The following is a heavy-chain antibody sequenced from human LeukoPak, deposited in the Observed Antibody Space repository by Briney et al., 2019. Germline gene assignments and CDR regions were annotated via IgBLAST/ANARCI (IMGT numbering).Heavy chain of an antibody. D-gene: IGHD3-10*01. J-gene: IGHJ3*02. Sequence: ASVKVSCKASGYTFTSYAMNWVRQAPGQGLEWMGWINTNTGNPTYAQGFTGRFVSSLDTSVSTAYPQISSLKAEDTAVYYCASPRLGFRVGDAFDIWGQGTMVTVSS. V-gene: IGHV7-4-1*02. CDR2: INTNTGNP. CDR3: ASPRLGFRVGDAFDI. CDR1: GYTFTSYA.